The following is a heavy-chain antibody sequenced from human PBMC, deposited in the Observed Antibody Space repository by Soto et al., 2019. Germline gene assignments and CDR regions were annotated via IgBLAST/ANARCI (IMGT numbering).Heavy chain of an antibody. J-gene: IGHJ6*02. D-gene: IGHD7-27*01. CDR3: AAELGFGKLAVV. CDR2: IIPLFGTT. Sequence: QVQVVQSGVEVRRPGSSVKVSCKASGDTFKNCVISWVRQAPGQGLAWMGGIIPLFGTTDFAQRFQGILTITTDESTTTAYRELSRLRSEATATYYCAAELGFGKLAVVWGQGTTVIVSS. CDR1: GDTFKNCV. V-gene: IGHV1-69*01.